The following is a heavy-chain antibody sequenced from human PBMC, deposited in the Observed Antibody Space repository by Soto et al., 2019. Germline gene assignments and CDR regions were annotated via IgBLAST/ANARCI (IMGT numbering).Heavy chain of an antibody. J-gene: IGHJ6*02. Sequence: GGSLRLSCASSGFTFSGDPMSWVRQAPGKGLEWVSAISGSGGSTYYADSVKGRFTISRDNSKNTLYLQMNSLRAEDTAVYYCAKGRDDWNTLYPSYGTEVWGPGTTV. CDR3: AKGRDDWNTLYPSYGTEV. CDR1: GFTFSGDP. D-gene: IGHD1-1*01. CDR2: ISGSGGST. V-gene: IGHV3-23*01.